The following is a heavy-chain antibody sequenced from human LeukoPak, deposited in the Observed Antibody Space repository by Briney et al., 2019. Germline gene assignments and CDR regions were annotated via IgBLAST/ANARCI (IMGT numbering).Heavy chain of an antibody. CDR1: GYTFTGYY. J-gene: IGHJ5*02. Sequence: ASVKVSRKASGYTFTGYYMHWVRQAPGQGLEWMGWINPNSGGTNYAQKFQGRVTMTRDTSISTAYMELSRLRSDDTAVYYCARGRVPAAIGWFDPWGQGTLVTVSS. D-gene: IGHD2-2*01. V-gene: IGHV1-2*02. CDR3: ARGRVPAAIGWFDP. CDR2: INPNSGGT.